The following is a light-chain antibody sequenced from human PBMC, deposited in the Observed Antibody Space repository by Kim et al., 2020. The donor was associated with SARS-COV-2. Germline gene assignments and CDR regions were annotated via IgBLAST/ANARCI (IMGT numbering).Light chain of an antibody. CDR1: SSDVGGYNY. V-gene: IGLV2-8*01. J-gene: IGLJ3*02. Sequence: QSIISSCTETSSDVGGYNYVPWYQQHPGEAPKPMIYEVSKRPSGVPDRVSCSKSGNTASLTVSGLQAEDEADYYCNSYAGSNNWVFGGGTQLTVL. CDR3: NSYAGSNNWV. CDR2: EVS.